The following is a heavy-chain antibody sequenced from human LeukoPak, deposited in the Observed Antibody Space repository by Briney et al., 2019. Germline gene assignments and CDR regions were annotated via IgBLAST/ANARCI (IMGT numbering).Heavy chain of an antibody. CDR1: GGSISSYY. J-gene: IGHJ4*02. V-gene: IGHV4-4*07. CDR2: IYTSGST. CDR3: ARVGLTYLDWLFDY. D-gene: IGHD3-9*01. Sequence: SETLSLTCTVSGGSISSYYGSWIRQPAGKGLEWIVRIYTSGSTTYNPSFKTRVTMSVDTSKNQCSLKLSSVTAADTAVYYCARVGLTYLDWLFDYWGQGTLVTVSS.